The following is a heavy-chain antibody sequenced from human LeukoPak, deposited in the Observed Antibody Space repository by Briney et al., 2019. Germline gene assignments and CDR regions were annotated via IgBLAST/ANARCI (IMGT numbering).Heavy chain of an antibody. CDR2: ISSGNGYT. V-gene: IGHV3-11*03. D-gene: IGHD3-22*01. CDR1: GFTFSCHY. Sequence: PGGSLRLSCAASGFTFSCHYMSWIRQAPGKGLEWVSHISSGNGYTDYADSVKGRFIISRDNAKNSLYLQMNSLRAEDTAVYYCARTHSPSGYSYFFDYWGQGTLVTVSS. J-gene: IGHJ4*02. CDR3: ARTHSPSGYSYFFDY.